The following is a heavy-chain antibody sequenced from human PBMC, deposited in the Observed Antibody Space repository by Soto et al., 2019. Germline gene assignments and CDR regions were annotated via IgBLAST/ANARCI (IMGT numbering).Heavy chain of an antibody. CDR2: ISGRGDDT. CDR3: TIQSPYSNSWYGVDY. J-gene: IGHJ4*02. V-gene: IGHV3-23*01. D-gene: IGHD6-13*01. CDR1: GFTFSNYG. Sequence: EVQLLESGGGLVQPGGSLRLSCAASGFTFSNYGMNWVREAPGKGLEWVSGISGRGDDTHYAESVKGRFTISRDRSKKTLYLKMNSQRAEDTAVYYCTIQSPYSNSWYGVDYWGQGTLVTVSS.